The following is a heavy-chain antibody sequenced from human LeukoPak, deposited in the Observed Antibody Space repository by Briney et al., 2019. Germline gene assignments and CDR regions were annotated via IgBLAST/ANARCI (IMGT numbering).Heavy chain of an antibody. D-gene: IGHD3-22*01. CDR1: GGSISSYY. V-gene: IGHV4-59*01. J-gene: IGHJ6*02. CDR3: AKDLSSAITSALVLDV. CDR2: IYYSGST. Sequence: SETLSLTCTVSGGSISSYYWSWIRQPPGKGLEWIGYIYYSGSTNYNPSLKSRVTISVDTSKNQFSLRLSSVTAADTAVYYCAKDLSSAITSALVLDVWGQGTTVIVSS.